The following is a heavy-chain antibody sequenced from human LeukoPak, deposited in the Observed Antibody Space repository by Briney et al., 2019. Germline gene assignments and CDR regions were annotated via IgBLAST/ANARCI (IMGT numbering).Heavy chain of an antibody. CDR2: IYYSGST. J-gene: IGHJ6*02. V-gene: IGHV4-39*01. CDR1: GGSISSSSYY. CDR3: ATQARLSYCSSTSCAYGMDV. Sequence: PSETLSLTCTVSGGSISSSSYYWGWIRQPPGKGLEWIGSIYYSGSTYYNPSLESRVTISVDTSKNQFSLKLSSVTAADTAVYYCATQARLSYCSSTSCAYGMDVWGQGATVTVSS. D-gene: IGHD2-2*01.